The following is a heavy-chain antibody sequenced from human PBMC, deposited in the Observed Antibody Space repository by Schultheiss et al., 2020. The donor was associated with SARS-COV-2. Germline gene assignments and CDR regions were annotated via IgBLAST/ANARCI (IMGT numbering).Heavy chain of an antibody. V-gene: IGHV3-30*03. D-gene: IGHD3-22*01. J-gene: IGHJ4*02. CDR3: ARDLYSSGYYYFDY. CDR2: ISYDGSNK. CDR1: GFTFSSYE. Sequence: GGSLRLSCAASGFTFSSYEMNWVRQAPGKGLEWVAVISYDGSNKYYADSVKGRFTISRHNSKNTLYLQMNSLRAEDTAVYYCARDLYSSGYYYFDYWGQGTLVTVSS.